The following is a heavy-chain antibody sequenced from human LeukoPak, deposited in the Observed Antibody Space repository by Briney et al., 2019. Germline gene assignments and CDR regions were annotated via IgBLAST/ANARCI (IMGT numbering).Heavy chain of an antibody. Sequence: PPETLSLTCADYGGSFSRYYWSWIRQPPGKGLEWIGEINHSGSTNYDPSLQSRVTIAVDTSKNQFSLKLSSVTAADTAVHYCARESRYDFWSGYPRYYYMDVWGKGTTVTVSS. J-gene: IGHJ6*03. CDR3: ARESRYDFWSGYPRYYYMDV. CDR2: INHSGST. CDR1: GGSFSRYY. D-gene: IGHD3-3*01. V-gene: IGHV4-34*01.